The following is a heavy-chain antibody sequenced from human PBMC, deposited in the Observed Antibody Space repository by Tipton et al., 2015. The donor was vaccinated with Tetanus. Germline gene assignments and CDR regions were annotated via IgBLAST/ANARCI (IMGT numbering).Heavy chain of an antibody. V-gene: IGHV4-4*07. J-gene: IGHJ3*01. CDR1: GGSPQSFY. Sequence: PGLVKPSETLSLSCAVSGGSPQSFYWTWIRQSAVKGLEWIGRIYAGGTTNYNPSLQSRVTMSMDTSKSQFSLKLNSVTVAGTAVYYCARVLRYSASGGWDDAFDLWGQGTRVTVAS. CDR3: ARVLRYSASGGWDDAFDL. D-gene: IGHD2-15*01. CDR2: IYAGGTT.